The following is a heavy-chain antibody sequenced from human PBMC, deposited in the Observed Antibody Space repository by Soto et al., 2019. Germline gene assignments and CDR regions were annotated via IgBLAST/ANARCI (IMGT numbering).Heavy chain of an antibody. Sequence: SETLSLTCTVSGVSISSYCWSWIRQPPGKGLEWIGYIYYSGSTNYNPSLKSRVTISVDTSKNQFSLKLSSVTAADTAVYYCAREGFFSDYALDYWGQGTLVTVSS. CDR3: AREGFFSDYALDY. J-gene: IGHJ4*02. CDR2: IYYSGST. CDR1: GVSISSYC. V-gene: IGHV4-59*01. D-gene: IGHD2-2*01.